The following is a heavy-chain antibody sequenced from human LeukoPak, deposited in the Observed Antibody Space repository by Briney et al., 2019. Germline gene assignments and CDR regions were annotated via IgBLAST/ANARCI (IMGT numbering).Heavy chain of an antibody. CDR1: GFTFGRYA. V-gene: IGHV3-23*01. CDR3: ARDDGGAYLSDAFDI. D-gene: IGHD4-23*01. J-gene: IGHJ3*02. CDR2: IGGGQGFT. Sequence: PGGSLRLSCAASGFTFGRYAMTWVRQAPGKGLEWVSLIGGGQGFTYYADSVKGRFTISRDNSKNTLYLEMSSLRAEDTALYYCARDDGGAYLSDAFDIWGRGTMVTVSS.